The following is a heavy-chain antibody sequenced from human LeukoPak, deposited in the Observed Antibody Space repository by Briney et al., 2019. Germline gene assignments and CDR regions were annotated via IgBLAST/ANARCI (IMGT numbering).Heavy chain of an antibody. CDR3: ARGRRYCSSTSCREEAFDI. Sequence: ASVKVSCTASGYTFTSYGISWVRQAPGQGLEWMGWISAYNGNTNYAQKLQGRVTMTTDTSTSTAYMELRSLRSDDTAVYYCARGRRYCSSTSCREEAFDIWGQGTMVTVSS. J-gene: IGHJ3*02. CDR1: GYTFTSYG. V-gene: IGHV1-18*01. CDR2: ISAYNGNT. D-gene: IGHD2-2*01.